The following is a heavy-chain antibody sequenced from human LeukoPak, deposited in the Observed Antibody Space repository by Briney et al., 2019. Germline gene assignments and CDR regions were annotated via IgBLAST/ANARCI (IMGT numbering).Heavy chain of an antibody. V-gene: IGHV4-59*01. CDR2: IYYSGST. CDR3: ARVYYSSSYGYWYFDL. D-gene: IGHD6-13*01. J-gene: IGHJ2*01. CDR1: GGYIRSYY. Sequence: SETLSLTCTVSGGYIRSYYWSWIRQPPGKGLEWIGYIYYSGSTNYNPSLKSRATISVDTSKKQLSLKLSSVTAADTAVYYCARVYYSSSYGYWYFDLWGRGTLVTVSS.